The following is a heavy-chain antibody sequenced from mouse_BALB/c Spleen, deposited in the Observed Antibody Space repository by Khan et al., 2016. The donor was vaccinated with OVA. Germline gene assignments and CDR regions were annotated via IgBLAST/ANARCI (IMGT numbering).Heavy chain of an antibody. D-gene: IGHD2-14*01. CDR3: VRSGAYYRYDGYFDV. CDR1: GYTFTSYT. J-gene: IGHJ1*01. V-gene: IGHV1-4*01. CDR2: INPSNTYT. Sequence: QVQLQQSGAELARPGASVKMSYKASGYTFTSYTMHWVKQRPGQGLEWIGYINPSNTYTNYNQKFKDKATLTADKSSNTAYMQLSSLTSEDSAVYYCVRSGAYYRYDGYFDVWGAGTTVTVSS.